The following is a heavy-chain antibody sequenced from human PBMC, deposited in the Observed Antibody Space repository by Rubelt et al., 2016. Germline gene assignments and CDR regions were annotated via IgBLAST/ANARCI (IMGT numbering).Heavy chain of an antibody. J-gene: IGHJ4*02. CDR3: ARVYSKIFDY. CDR2: INAGNGNA. D-gene: IGHD4-11*01. CDR1: SYA. Sequence: SYAIHWVRQAPGQRLECMGWINAGNGNAKYSQKFQGRVTITRDTSASTVYMELSSLRSEDTAVYYCARVYSKIFDYWGQGTLVTVSS. V-gene: IGHV1-3*01.